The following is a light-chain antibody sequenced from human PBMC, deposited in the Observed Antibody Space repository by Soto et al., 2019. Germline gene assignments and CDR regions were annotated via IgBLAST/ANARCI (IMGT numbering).Light chain of an antibody. CDR3: QQTFIPYVS. CDR1: QSISTY. V-gene: IGKV1-39*01. Sequence: DIQMTQSPSSLSVSIGDRVIITCRASQSISTYLNWYQYKPGKAPRLVIFRSSTLQSGVPSRFSGRGSWTDFTLTISSLQPEDFATYFCQQTFIPYVSFGGGTRVEI. CDR2: RSS. J-gene: IGKJ4*01.